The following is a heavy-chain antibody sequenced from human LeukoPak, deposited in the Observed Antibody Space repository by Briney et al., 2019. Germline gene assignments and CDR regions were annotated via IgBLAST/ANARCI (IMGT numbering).Heavy chain of an antibody. J-gene: IGHJ5*02. V-gene: IGHV3-23*01. CDR3: AKRMAAAASVNWFDP. CDR1: GFPLSSYA. CDR2: ISGSGGST. Sequence: GGSLRLSCAVSGFPLSSYAMSWVRQAPGKGLEWVSAISGSGGSTYYADSVKGRFTISRDNSKNTLYLQMNSLRAEDTAVYYCAKRMAAAASVNWFDPWGQGTLVTVSS. D-gene: IGHD6-13*01.